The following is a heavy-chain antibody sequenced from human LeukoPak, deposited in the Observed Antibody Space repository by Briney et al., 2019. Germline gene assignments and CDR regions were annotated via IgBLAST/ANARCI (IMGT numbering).Heavy chain of an antibody. CDR1: GGTFSSYA. V-gene: IGHV1-2*02. CDR2: INPNSGGT. CDR3: ARETGTTSGFDP. J-gene: IGHJ5*02. D-gene: IGHD1-7*01. Sequence: ASVKVSCKASGGTFSSYAISWVRQAPGQGLEWMGWINPNSGGTNYAQKFQGRVTMTRDTSISTAYMELSRLRSDDTAVYYCARETGTTSGFDPWGQGTLVTVSS.